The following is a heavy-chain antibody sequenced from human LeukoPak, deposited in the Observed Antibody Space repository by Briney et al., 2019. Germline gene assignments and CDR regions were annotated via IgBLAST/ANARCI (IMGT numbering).Heavy chain of an antibody. D-gene: IGHD6-13*01. J-gene: IGHJ6*02. CDR3: AKDIAAAGTPTGYYYYGMDV. V-gene: IGHV3-9*01. CDR1: GFTFDDYA. CDR2: ISWNSGNM. Sequence: GGSLRLSCVVSGFTFDDYAMHWVRQAPGKGLEWVSGISWNSGNMGYADSVKGRFTISRDNAKNSLFLQMNSLRAEDTALYYCAKDIAAAGTPTGYYYYGMDVWGQGTTVTASS.